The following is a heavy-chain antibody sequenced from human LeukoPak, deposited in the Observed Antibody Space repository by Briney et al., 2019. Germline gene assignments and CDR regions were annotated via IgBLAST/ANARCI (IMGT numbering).Heavy chain of an antibody. CDR1: GFTFSTYG. D-gene: IGHD3-22*01. CDR2: ISDGGSNK. Sequence: GGSLRLSCAASGFTFSTYGMHWVRQAPGKGLEWVAVISDGGSNKYYADSVKGRFTISRDNSKNTLYLQMNSLRAEDTAVYYCARSAYCYDSRGYHNYYHYGMDVWGQGTTVTVSS. V-gene: IGHV3-30*03. CDR3: ARSAYCYDSRGYHNYYHYGMDV. J-gene: IGHJ6*02.